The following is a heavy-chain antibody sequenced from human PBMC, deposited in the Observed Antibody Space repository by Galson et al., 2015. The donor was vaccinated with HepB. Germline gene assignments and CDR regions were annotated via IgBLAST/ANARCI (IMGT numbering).Heavy chain of an antibody. V-gene: IGHV3-11*01. D-gene: IGHD2-2*01. Sequence: SLRLSCAASGFTFKDFYMSWIRQAPGRGLEWISYITNGGSIIHYADSVRGRFTISRDNAKNSLYLQMNSLRAEDTAVYYCVRDRHSFDPSDPKYYFDHWGQGTLVAVSS. CDR1: GFTFKDFY. CDR3: VRDRHSFDPSDPKYYFDH. CDR2: ITNGGSII. J-gene: IGHJ4*02.